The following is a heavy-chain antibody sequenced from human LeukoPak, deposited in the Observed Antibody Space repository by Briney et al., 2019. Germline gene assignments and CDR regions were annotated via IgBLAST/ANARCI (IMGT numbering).Heavy chain of an antibody. CDR3: AKGNSIAAPGNWYFDL. Sequence: GGSLRLSCAASGFTFSSYAMHWVRQAPGKGLEWVAVISYDGSNKYYADSVKGRFTISRDNSKNTLYLQMNSLRAEDMALYYCAKGNSIAAPGNWYFDLWGRGTLVTVSS. CDR2: ISYDGSNK. CDR1: GFTFSSYA. D-gene: IGHD6-6*01. V-gene: IGHV3-30-3*01. J-gene: IGHJ2*01.